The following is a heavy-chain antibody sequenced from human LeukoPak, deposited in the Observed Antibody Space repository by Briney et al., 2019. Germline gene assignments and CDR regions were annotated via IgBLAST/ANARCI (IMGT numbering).Heavy chain of an antibody. CDR3: AKRGVVIRVILVGFHKEAYYFDS. Sequence: GGSLRLSCAASGFIFDNYVMHWVRQAPGKGLEWVSLINGDGSRTYYAGSVKGRFTISRDNPKNTLYLQMNSLRAEDTAVYFCAKRGVVIRVILVGFHKEAYYFDSWGQGALVTVSS. CDR2: INGDGSRT. CDR1: GFIFDNYV. D-gene: IGHD3-22*01. J-gene: IGHJ4*02. V-gene: IGHV3-43*02.